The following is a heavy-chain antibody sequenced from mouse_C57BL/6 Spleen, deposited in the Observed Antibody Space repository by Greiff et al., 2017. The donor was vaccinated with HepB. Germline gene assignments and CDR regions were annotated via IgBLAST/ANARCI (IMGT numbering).Heavy chain of an antibody. CDR3: AKEGPDGSSYGWYFDV. D-gene: IGHD1-1*01. CDR2: ISNGGGST. Sequence: EVKLQESGGGLVQPGGSLKLSCAASGFTFSDYYMYWVRQTPEKRLEWVAYISNGGGSTYYPDTVKGRFTISRDNAKNTLYLQMHRLKSEDTAMYYCAKEGPDGSSYGWYFDVWGTGTTVTVSS. CDR1: GFTFSDYY. V-gene: IGHV5-12*01. J-gene: IGHJ1*03.